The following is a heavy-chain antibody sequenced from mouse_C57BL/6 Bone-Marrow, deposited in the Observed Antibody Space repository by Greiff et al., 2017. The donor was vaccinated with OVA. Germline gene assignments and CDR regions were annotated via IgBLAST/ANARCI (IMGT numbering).Heavy chain of an antibody. CDR3: AREGKYYGSYDVDY. Sequence: EVKLQESGPGLVKPSQSLSLTCSVTGYSFTSGYYWNWLRPFPGNKLEWMGYISYDGSNNYTASLKNRISITRDTSKNQFFLKMNSVTTEDTATNDCAREGKYYGSYDVDYWGQGTTLTVAA. D-gene: IGHD1-1*01. V-gene: IGHV3-6*01. CDR1: GYSFTSGYY. J-gene: IGHJ2*01. CDR2: ISYDGSN.